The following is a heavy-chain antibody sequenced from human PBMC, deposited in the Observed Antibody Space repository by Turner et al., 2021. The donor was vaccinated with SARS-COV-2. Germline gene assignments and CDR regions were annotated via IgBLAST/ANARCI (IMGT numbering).Heavy chain of an antibody. Sequence: LQLHESGPGLVKPTETLSLTRIASGFSLSTNTYYWGWIRQPPGKGMEWIGTIYYAGSTDYNPAHESRVTISIDTSKSQFSLNLKSVIAADTAVYYCTRAPNFGGSGYFDLWGRGTLVTVSS. J-gene: IGHJ2*01. D-gene: IGHD5-12*01. CDR1: GFSLSTNTYY. CDR2: IYYAGST. CDR3: TRAPNFGGSGYFDL. V-gene: IGHV4-39*01.